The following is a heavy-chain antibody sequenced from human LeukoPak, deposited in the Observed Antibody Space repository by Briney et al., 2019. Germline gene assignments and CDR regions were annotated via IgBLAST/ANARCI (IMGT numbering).Heavy chain of an antibody. CDR3: AREKGGYSYGIDH. J-gene: IGHJ4*02. CDR1: GGSMSTYY. CDR2: IYTSGTT. D-gene: IGHD5-18*01. Sequence: SETLSLTCTVSGGSMSTYYWSWIWQPAGKGLEWIGRIYTSGTTYYNPSVNSRVTMSVDTTKNQFSLKLSSVTAADTAIYYCAREKGGYSYGIDHWGQGTVVTVSS. V-gene: IGHV4-4*07.